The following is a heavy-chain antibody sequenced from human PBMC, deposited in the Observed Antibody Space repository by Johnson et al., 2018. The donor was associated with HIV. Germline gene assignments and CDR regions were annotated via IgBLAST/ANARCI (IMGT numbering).Heavy chain of an antibody. CDR1: GFTFDDYG. Sequence: EVQLVESGGGVVRPGGSLRLSCVASGFTFDDYGMTWVRQAPGKGLEWVSGINWTGGSTTYADSVKVRFTISRDNSKNTLYLQMNSLRDEDTSVYYCARGLTMIVVVDAFDIWGQGTMVTVSS. D-gene: IGHD3-22*01. J-gene: IGHJ3*02. CDR3: ARGLTMIVVVDAFDI. CDR2: INWTGGST. V-gene: IGHV3-20*04.